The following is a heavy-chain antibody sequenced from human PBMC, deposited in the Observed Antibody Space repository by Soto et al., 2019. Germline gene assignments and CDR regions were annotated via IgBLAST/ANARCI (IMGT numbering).Heavy chain of an antibody. Sequence: QVQLQQWGAGLLKPSGTLSLTCGVYGGSFSGYYWNWIRQSPGRGQEWIGKINHSGSTNYNPSLKSRVSISVDTTKYQFSLRLSSVTAADTAVYYCARAYDSRDPREAVETWGQGTGVVVSS. J-gene: IGHJ3*02. V-gene: IGHV4-34*02. CDR3: ARAYDSRDPREAVET. CDR1: GGSFSGYY. D-gene: IGHD4-17*01. CDR2: INHSGST.